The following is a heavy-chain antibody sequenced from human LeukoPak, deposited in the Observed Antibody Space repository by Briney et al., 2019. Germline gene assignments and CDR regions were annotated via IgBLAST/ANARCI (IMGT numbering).Heavy chain of an antibody. D-gene: IGHD3-10*01. CDR1: GFTFTIYA. J-gene: IGHJ4*02. Sequence: PGGSLRLSCAASGFTFTIYAMSWVRQAPGKGLEWVALITYDGYYKYYSDSVKGRFTISSDTSKNTLYLQMNSLRAEDTAVYYCARDLSPVVRASPMGYWGQGTLVTASS. CDR2: ITYDGYYK. CDR3: ARDLSPVVRASPMGY. V-gene: IGHV3-30*03.